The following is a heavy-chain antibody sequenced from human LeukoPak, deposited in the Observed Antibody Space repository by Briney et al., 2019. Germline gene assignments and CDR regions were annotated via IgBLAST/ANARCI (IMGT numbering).Heavy chain of an antibody. V-gene: IGHV4-31*03. J-gene: IGHJ4*02. D-gene: IGHD3-10*01. Sequence: SQTLSLTCTVSGGPISSGGYYWSWIRQHPGKGLEWIRYIYHSGSTYYNPSLKSRVTISVDTSKNQFSLKLSSVTAADTAVYYCARNHVSITMVRGVIITSQLFDYWGQGTLVTVSS. CDR3: ARNHVSITMVRGVIITSQLFDY. CDR1: GGPISSGGYY. CDR2: IYHSGST.